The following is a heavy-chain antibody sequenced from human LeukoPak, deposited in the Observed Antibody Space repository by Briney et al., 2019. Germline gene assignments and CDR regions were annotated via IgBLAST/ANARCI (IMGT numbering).Heavy chain of an antibody. CDR3: ARGGGVTYYDSTGYLWYFDY. D-gene: IGHD3-22*01. Sequence: SETLSLTCTVSGGSISSHYWSWIRQPPGKGLEWIGYIYYSGSTKFDPSLKSRVTISVDTSKNQFSLKLSSVTAADTAVYYCARGGGVTYYDSTGYLWYFDYWGQGTLVTVSS. CDR1: GGSISSHY. V-gene: IGHV4-59*11. J-gene: IGHJ4*02. CDR2: IYYSGST.